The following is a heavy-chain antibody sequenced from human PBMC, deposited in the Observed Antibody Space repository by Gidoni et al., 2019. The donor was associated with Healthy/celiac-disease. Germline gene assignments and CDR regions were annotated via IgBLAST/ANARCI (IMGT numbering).Heavy chain of an antibody. Sequence: EVQLLESGGGLVQPGGSLRLSCAPPGFPFSSYALSWVRQAPGKGLEWVSAISGSGGSTYYADSVKGRFTISRDNSKNTLYLQMNSLRAEDTAVYYCAKGVANYYGSGSYQQWYFDLWGRGTLVTVSS. V-gene: IGHV3-23*01. CDR3: AKGVANYYGSGSYQQWYFDL. D-gene: IGHD3-10*01. CDR1: GFPFSSYA. CDR2: ISGSGGST. J-gene: IGHJ2*01.